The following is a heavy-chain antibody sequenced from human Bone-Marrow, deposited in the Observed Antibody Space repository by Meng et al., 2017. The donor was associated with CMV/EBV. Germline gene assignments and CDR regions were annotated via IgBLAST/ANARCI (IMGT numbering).Heavy chain of an antibody. CDR2: INWNGGST. CDR3: ARDYYDSSGYYDY. CDR1: GFTFDDYG. J-gene: IGHJ4*02. Sequence: GGSLRLSCAASGFTFDDYGMSWVRQVPGKGLEWVSGINWNGGSTGYADSVKGRFTISRDNAKNSLYLQMNSLRAEDTALYHCARDYYDSSGYYDYWGQGTLVTVSS. D-gene: IGHD3-22*01. V-gene: IGHV3-20*01.